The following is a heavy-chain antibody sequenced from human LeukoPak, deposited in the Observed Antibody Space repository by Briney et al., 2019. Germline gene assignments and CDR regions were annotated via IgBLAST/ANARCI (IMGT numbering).Heavy chain of an antibody. CDR3: ARDKYSSRYWFDP. Sequence: SETLSLTCAVYGGSFSGYYCSWIRQPPPKGLEWIGEINHSGSTNYNPSLKSRITISVDTSKNQFSLKLSSVTAADTAVYYCARDKYSSRYWFDPWGQGTLVTVSS. V-gene: IGHV4-34*01. CDR1: GGSFSGYY. J-gene: IGHJ5*02. CDR2: INHSGST. D-gene: IGHD6-19*01.